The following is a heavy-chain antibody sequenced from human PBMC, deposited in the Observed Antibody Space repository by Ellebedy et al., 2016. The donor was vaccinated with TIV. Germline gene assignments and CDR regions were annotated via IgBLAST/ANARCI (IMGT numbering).Heavy chain of an antibody. CDR3: ARDLDKSSGWYGGAAY. Sequence: GESLKISCVASGFTFDSYAMHWVRQAPGKGLEWVAVISHDVSSQYYADSVKGRFTVSRDNSMTTVYLEMNSLRAEDTALYYCARDLDKSSGWYGGAAYWGQGTQVTVSS. V-gene: IGHV3-30-3*01. CDR1: GFTFDSYA. J-gene: IGHJ4*02. D-gene: IGHD6-19*01. CDR2: ISHDVSSQ.